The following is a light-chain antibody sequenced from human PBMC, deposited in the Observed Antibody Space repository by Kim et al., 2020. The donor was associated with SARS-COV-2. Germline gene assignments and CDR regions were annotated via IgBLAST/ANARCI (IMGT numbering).Light chain of an antibody. CDR3: QQYNHWPRT. V-gene: IGKV3-15*01. CDR1: QSVSSN. CDR2: GAS. Sequence: EIVMTQSPATLSVSPGDRATLSCRASQSVSSNLAWYQQKPGQAPRLLIYGASTRATGIPARFSGSGSGTEFTLTISSLQSEDFAVYCCQQYNHWPRTFGQGTKVDIK. J-gene: IGKJ1*01.